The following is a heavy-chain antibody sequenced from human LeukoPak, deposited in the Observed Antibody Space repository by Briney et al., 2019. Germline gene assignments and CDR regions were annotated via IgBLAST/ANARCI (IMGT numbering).Heavy chain of an antibody. J-gene: IGHJ4*02. CDR3: ARAQVGATPWEVYYFDY. Sequence: SETLSLTCAVYGGSFSGYYWSWIRQPPGKGLEWIGEINHSGSTNYNPSLKSRVTISVDTSKNQFSLKLSSVTAADTAVYYCARAQVGATPWEVYYFDYWGQGTLVTVSS. CDR1: GGSFSGYY. D-gene: IGHD1-26*01. V-gene: IGHV4-34*01. CDR2: INHSGST.